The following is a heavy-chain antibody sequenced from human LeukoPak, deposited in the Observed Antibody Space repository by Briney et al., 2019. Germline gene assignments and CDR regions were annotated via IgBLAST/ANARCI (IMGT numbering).Heavy chain of an antibody. V-gene: IGHV4-34*01. CDR1: GGSFSDYY. J-gene: IGHJ4*02. CDR2: INHSGST. Sequence: PSETLSLTCAVSGGSFSDYYWTWIRQPRGKGLEWIGEINHSGSTNYNPFLKSRVTMSVDTSKNQFSLKLNSVTAADTAVYYCARGLSGSYFWAYWGQGTLVTVSS. D-gene: IGHD1-26*01. CDR3: ARGLSGSYFWAY.